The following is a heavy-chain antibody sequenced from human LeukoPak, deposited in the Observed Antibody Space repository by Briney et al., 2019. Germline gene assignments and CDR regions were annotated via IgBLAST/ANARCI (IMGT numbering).Heavy chain of an antibody. V-gene: IGHV3-33*01. CDR1: GFTFSSYG. CDR3: ARDPDPVTPYYYYYGMDV. Sequence: GRSLRLSCAASGFTFSSYGMHWVRQAPGKGLEWVAVIWYDGSNKYYADFVKGRFTISRDNSKNTLYLQMNSLRAEDTAVYYCARDPDPVTPYYYYYGMDVWGQGTTVTVSS. D-gene: IGHD4-17*01. CDR2: IWYDGSNK. J-gene: IGHJ6*02.